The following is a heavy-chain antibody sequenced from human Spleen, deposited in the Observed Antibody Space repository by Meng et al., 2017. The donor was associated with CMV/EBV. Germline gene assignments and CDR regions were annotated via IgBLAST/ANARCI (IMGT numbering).Heavy chain of an antibody. CDR2: ISWAGGST. D-gene: IGHD2-2*01. Sequence: GESLKISCAASGFPFDDYTMHWVRQAPVKGLEWVSLISWAGGSTYYADSVKGRFTISRDNSKNSLYLQMNSLRTDDTALYYCAKAHRVSSTSSYYYGMDVWGQGTTVTVSS. CDR1: GFPFDDYT. V-gene: IGHV3-43*01. CDR3: AKAHRVSSTSSYYYGMDV. J-gene: IGHJ6*02.